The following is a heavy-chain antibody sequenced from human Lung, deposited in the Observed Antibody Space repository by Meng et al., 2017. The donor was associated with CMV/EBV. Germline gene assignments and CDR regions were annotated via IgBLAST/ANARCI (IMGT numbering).Heavy chain of an antibody. CDR1: GGTFSSYA. Sequence: QVQLVQSGAEVKKPGSSVKVSCNASGGTFSSYAISWVRQAPGQGLEWMGGIIPIFGTANYAQKFQGRVTITADESTSTAYMELSSLRSEDTAVYYCAREVSSSWFAGDWFDPWGQGTLVTVSS. D-gene: IGHD6-13*01. CDR2: IIPIFGTA. V-gene: IGHV1-69*12. CDR3: AREVSSSWFAGDWFDP. J-gene: IGHJ5*02.